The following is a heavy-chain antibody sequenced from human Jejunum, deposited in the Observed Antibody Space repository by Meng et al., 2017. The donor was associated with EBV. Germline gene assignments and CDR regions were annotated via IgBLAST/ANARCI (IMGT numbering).Heavy chain of an antibody. Sequence: EVQVVGVGGGLVKPGGSLRLSWEASGFRFSTAWMNWVRQAPGKGLEWVGRIKAKIDGEATDYAAPVRGRFTISRDDSSSTLFLQMSTLKTEDTAVYYCTTDWGTLVRFDYWGQGTLVTVSS. CDR3: TTDWGTLVRFDY. CDR2: IKAKIDGEAT. D-gene: IGHD3-10*01. V-gene: IGHV3-15*01. CDR1: GFRFSTAW. J-gene: IGHJ4*02.